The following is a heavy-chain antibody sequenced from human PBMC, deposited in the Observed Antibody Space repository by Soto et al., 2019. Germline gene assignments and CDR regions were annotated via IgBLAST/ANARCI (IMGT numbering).Heavy chain of an antibody. CDR1: GFSFSSYA. D-gene: IGHD6-6*01. CDR3: AKAALSARQVYYFYD. V-gene: IGHV3-23*01. Sequence: GVSLSLSCAASGFSFSSYAMSWVRQAPGKGLEWVSTITISGGGTYYADSVKGRFTISRDNSKNTLYLQMNSLRAEDTAVYYCAKAALSARQVYYFYDCGQGTMVTVSS. J-gene: IGHJ4*02. CDR2: ITISGGGT.